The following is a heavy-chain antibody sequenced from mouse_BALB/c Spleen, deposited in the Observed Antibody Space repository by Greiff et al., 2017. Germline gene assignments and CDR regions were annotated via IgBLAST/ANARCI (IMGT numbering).Heavy chain of an antibody. CDR3: AKPYYGSSSWFAY. D-gene: IGHD1-1*01. J-gene: IGHJ3*01. CDR1: GFSLTDYG. V-gene: IGHV2-6-5*01. Sequence: VKLMESGPGLVAPSQSLSITCTVSGFSLTDYGVSWIRQPPGKGLEWLGVIWGGGSTYYNSALKSRLSISKDNSKSQVFLKMNSLQTDDTAMYYCAKPYYGSSSWFAYWGQGTLVTVSA. CDR2: IWGGGST.